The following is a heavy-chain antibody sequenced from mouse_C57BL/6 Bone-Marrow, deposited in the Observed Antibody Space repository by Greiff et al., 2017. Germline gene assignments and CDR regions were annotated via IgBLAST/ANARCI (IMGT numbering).Heavy chain of an antibody. CDR3: ARAFFYYDYDEWFAY. CDR1: GFTFSSYA. Sequence: EVKVVESGGGLVKPGGSLKLSCAASGFTFSSYAMSWVRQTPEKRLEWVATISDGGSYTYYPDNVKGRFTISRDNAKNNLYLQMSHLQSEDTAMYYCARAFFYYDYDEWFAYWGQGTLVTVSA. J-gene: IGHJ3*01. D-gene: IGHD2-4*01. CDR2: ISDGGSYT. V-gene: IGHV5-4*03.